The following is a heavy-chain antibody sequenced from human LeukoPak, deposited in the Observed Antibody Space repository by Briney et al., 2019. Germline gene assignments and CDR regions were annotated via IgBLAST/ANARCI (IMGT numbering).Heavy chain of an antibody. CDR3: ARIGGIPLGSFDI. J-gene: IGHJ3*02. Sequence: SETLSLTCTVSGDSISSYYWSWIRQPPGKGLEWIGYIYYSGSNNYNSALKSQVTISADTSKNQFSLKLSSVTAADTAVYYCARIGGIPLGSFDIWGQGTMVTVSS. V-gene: IGHV4-59*01. CDR1: GDSISSYY. D-gene: IGHD2-2*02. CDR2: IYYSGSN.